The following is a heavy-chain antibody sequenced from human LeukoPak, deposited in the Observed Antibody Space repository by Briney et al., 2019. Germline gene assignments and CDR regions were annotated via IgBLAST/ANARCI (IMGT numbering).Heavy chain of an antibody. CDR3: AREGLMGATFDY. CDR1: GYTFTDYS. Sequence: ASVRVSCKASGYTFTDYSMHWVRQAPGQGLEWMGRINPNSGGTNYAQKFQGRVTMTRDTSISTAYMELSRLRPDDTAVYYCAREGLMGATFDYWGQGTLVTVSS. CDR2: INPNSGGT. J-gene: IGHJ4*02. V-gene: IGHV1-2*06. D-gene: IGHD1-26*01.